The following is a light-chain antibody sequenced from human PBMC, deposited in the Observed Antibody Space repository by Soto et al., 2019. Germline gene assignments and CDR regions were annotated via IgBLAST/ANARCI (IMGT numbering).Light chain of an antibody. CDR3: QQYGSSPIT. V-gene: IGKV3-20*01. Sequence: EIVLTQSPGNLSLSPGERATLSCRASQSVTSNKLAWYQQKPGQAPRLLLYDASGRTTGSPDRFSGSGSGADFTLTISRLEPEDFAVYYCQQYGSSPITFGHGTRLEIK. CDR2: DAS. J-gene: IGKJ5*01. CDR1: QSVTSNK.